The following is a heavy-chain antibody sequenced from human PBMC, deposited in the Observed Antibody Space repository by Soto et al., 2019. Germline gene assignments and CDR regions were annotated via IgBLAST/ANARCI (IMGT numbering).Heavy chain of an antibody. CDR3: VSLDLSLFDY. D-gene: IGHD3-3*01. V-gene: IGHV4-39*01. CDR2: IDNSGNT. J-gene: IGHJ4*02. Sequence: SETLSLTCTVSGASISSSRYKWGWIRQPPGKGLEWIGGIDNSGNTYYNPSLNSRVTISGDTSTNQLSLKLTSVTGADTAVYYCVSLDLSLFDYWGQGILVTVSS. CDR1: GASISSSRYK.